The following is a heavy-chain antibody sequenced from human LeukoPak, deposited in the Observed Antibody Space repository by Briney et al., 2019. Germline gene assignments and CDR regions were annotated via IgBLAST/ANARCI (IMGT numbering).Heavy chain of an antibody. J-gene: IGHJ3*02. CDR1: GFTFSSYG. V-gene: IGHV3-30*18. D-gene: IGHD1-26*01. Sequence: GGSLRLSCAASGFTFSSYGMHWVRQAPGKGLEWVAVISYDGSNKYYADSVKGRFTISRDNSKNTLYLQMNSLRAEDTAVYYCAKDTGLKWELLGDVFDIWGQGTMVTVSS. CDR3: AKDTGLKWELLGDVFDI. CDR2: ISYDGSNK.